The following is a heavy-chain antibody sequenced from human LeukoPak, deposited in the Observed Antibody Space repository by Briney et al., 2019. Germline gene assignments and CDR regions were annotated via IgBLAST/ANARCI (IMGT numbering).Heavy chain of an antibody. CDR2: INPGGGST. J-gene: IGHJ3*02. Sequence: GASVKVSCKASGYTFTSYGISWVRQAPGQGFQWMGLINPGGGSTNYAQNFQGRLTMTRDTSTTTVYMELSGLRSEDTAIYYCARIRDGYNDAYDIWGQGTVVTVPS. CDR3: ARIRDGYNDAYDI. D-gene: IGHD5-24*01. CDR1: GYTFTSYG. V-gene: IGHV1-46*01.